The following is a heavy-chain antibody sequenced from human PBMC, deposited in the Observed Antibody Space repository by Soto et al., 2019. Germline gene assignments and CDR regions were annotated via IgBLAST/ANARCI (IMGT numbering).Heavy chain of an antibody. Sequence: ASVKVSCKASGYTFTSYGISWVRQAPGQGLEWMGWISAYNGNTNYAQKLQGRVTMTTDTSTSTAYMELRSLRSDDTAVYYCARVDVDIVATIRTFHYWGKGTLVTVSS. D-gene: IGHD5-12*01. V-gene: IGHV1-18*01. J-gene: IGHJ4*02. CDR1: GYTFTSYG. CDR2: ISAYNGNT. CDR3: ARVDVDIVATIRTFHY.